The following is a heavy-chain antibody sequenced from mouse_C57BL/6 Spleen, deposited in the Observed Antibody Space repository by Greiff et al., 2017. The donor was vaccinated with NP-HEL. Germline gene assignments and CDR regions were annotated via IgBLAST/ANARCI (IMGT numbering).Heavy chain of an antibody. CDR1: GFNIKDYY. V-gene: IGHV14-2*01. D-gene: IGHD1-1*01. J-gene: IGHJ3*01. CDR3: ARSGGSSPWFAY. CDR2: IDPEDGEI. Sequence: VQLKQSGAELVKPGASVKLSCTASGFNIKDYYMYWVKQRTEQGLEWIGRIDPEDGEIKYAPKFQGKATITADTSSNTAYLQLNSLTSEDTAVYYCARSGGSSPWFAYWGQGTLVTVSA.